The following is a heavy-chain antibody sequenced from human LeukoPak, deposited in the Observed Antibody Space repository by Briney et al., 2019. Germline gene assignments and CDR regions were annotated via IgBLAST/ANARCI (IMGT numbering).Heavy chain of an antibody. J-gene: IGHJ5*02. Sequence: GGSLRLSCAASGFTFSSYSMNWVRQAPGKGLEWVSSISSSSSYIYYADSVKGRSTISRDNAKNSLYLQMNSLRAEDTAVYYCARAKVGKGGSSGYYNWFDPWGQGTLVTVSS. D-gene: IGHD3-22*01. CDR1: GFTFSSYS. V-gene: IGHV3-21*01. CDR2: ISSSSSYI. CDR3: ARAKVGKGGSSGYYNWFDP.